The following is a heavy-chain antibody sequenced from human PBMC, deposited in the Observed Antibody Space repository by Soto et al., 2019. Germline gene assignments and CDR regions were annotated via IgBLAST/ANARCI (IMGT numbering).Heavy chain of an antibody. J-gene: IGHJ4*02. CDR1: GFTFSSYS. CDR3: AKQVSSLFDY. D-gene: IGHD6-6*01. Sequence: GGSLRLSCAASGFTFSSYSMNWVRQAPGKGLEWVSYISSSSSTIYYADSVKGRFTISRDNAKNSLYLQMNSLRAEDTAVYYCAKQVSSLFDYWGQGTLVTVSS. V-gene: IGHV3-48*01. CDR2: ISSSSSTI.